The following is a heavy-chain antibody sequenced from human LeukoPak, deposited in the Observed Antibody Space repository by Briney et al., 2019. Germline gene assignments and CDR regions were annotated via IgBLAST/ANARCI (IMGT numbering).Heavy chain of an antibody. Sequence: PGGSLRLSCSASGFAFSSYSMSWVRQAPGKGLEWVSIISYSGETTYYADSVKGRFTISRDNSKNTLYMEMNSLRADDTAVYYCAKGGTVVTRHLDYWGQGTLVTVSP. J-gene: IGHJ4*02. CDR3: AKGGTVVTRHLDY. CDR2: ISYSGETT. CDR1: GFAFSSYS. D-gene: IGHD4-23*01. V-gene: IGHV3-23*01.